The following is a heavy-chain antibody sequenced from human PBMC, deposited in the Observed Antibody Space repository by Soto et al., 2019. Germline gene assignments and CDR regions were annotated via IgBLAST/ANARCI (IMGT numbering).Heavy chain of an antibody. CDR1: GGSFSGYY. D-gene: IGHD4-17*01. CDR2: VNHIGIT. Sequence: QVQLQQWGAGLLKPSETLSLTCAVYGGSFSGYYWSWIRQTPGKGLEWIGEVNHIGITNYSPSLKSPVTISADIPRNQFSLKLSSVTVADTAIYYCARKGALLIGDQGVYFQHWGQGTPVTVSS. V-gene: IGHV4-34*01. CDR3: ARKGALLIGDQGVYFQH. J-gene: IGHJ1*01.